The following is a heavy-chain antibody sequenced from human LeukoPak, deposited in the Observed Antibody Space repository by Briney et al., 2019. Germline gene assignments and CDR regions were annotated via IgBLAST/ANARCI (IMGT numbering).Heavy chain of an antibody. CDR2: ISSSGSTI. CDR1: GFTFSNYD. Sequence: GGSLRLSCAASGFTFSNYDMNWVRQAPGKGLEWVSYISSSGSTIYYADSVKGRFTISRDNAKNSLYLQMSSLRAEDTAVYYCARMQQLVDFVDYWGQGTLVTVSS. D-gene: IGHD6-13*01. CDR3: ARMQQLVDFVDY. J-gene: IGHJ4*02. V-gene: IGHV3-48*03.